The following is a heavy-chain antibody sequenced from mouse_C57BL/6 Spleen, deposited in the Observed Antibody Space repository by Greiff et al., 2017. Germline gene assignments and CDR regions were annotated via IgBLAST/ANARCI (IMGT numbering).Heavy chain of an antibody. Sequence: QVQLKESGAELARPGASVKLSCKASGYTFTSYGISWVKQRTGQGLEWIGEIYPRSGNTYYNEKFKGKATLTADKSSSTAYMELRSLTSEDSAVYFCARSPITTVVATCDYWGQGTTLTVSS. V-gene: IGHV1-81*01. J-gene: IGHJ2*01. D-gene: IGHD1-1*01. CDR1: GYTFTSYG. CDR3: ARSPITTVVATCDY. CDR2: IYPRSGNT.